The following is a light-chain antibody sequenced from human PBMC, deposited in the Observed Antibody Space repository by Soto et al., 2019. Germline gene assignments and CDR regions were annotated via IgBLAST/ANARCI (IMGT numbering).Light chain of an antibody. J-gene: IGLJ1*01. CDR2: EVS. V-gene: IGLV2-8*01. CDR3: SSYEGSNSYV. CDR1: SSDVGAYNY. Sequence: QSVLTQPPSASGSPGQSVTISCTGTSSDVGAYNYVSWYQQHPGKAPKLMISEVSKRPSGVPDRFSGSKSGNTASLTVSGLQAEDEADYYCSSYEGSNSYVFGTGTKVTVL.